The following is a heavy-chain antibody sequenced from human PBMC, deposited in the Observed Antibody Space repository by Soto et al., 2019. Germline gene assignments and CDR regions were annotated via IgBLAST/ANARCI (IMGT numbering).Heavy chain of an antibody. Sequence: TSETLSLTCSVSGGSISSSRYYWGWIRQPPGKGLQWIGSIYYSGGTYYNPSLKSRVTISVDTSKNQFSLKLSSVTAADTAVYYCARRGSYDIFTWFDPWGQGTLVTVSS. CDR3: ARRGSYDIFTWFDP. D-gene: IGHD3-9*01. CDR2: IYYSGGT. J-gene: IGHJ5*02. CDR1: GGSISSSRYY. V-gene: IGHV4-39*01.